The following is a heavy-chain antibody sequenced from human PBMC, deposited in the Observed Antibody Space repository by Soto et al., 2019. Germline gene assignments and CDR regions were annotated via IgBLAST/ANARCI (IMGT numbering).Heavy chain of an antibody. J-gene: IGHJ4*02. Sequence: EVQLLESGVGLVQPGGSLRLSCAASGFTFSSYAMNWVRQAPGKGLAWVSVISGSGVNTHYADSVKGRFTISRDNSKNTLYLQINSLRAEDTAVYYCAKVGSGSYSAHSWGQGTLVPVSS. CDR2: ISGSGVNT. D-gene: IGHD3-10*01. CDR1: GFTFSSYA. V-gene: IGHV3-23*01. CDR3: AKVGSGSYSAHS.